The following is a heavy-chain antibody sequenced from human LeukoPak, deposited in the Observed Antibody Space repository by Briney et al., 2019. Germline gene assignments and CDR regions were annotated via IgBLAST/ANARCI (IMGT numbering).Heavy chain of an antibody. J-gene: IGHJ4*02. CDR2: INPSGGST. D-gene: IGHD1-26*01. CDR1: GYTFTSYY. V-gene: IGHV1-46*01. Sequence: ASVKVSCKASGYTFTSYYMHWVRQAPGQGLEWMEIINPSGGSTSYAQKFQGRVTMTRDMSTSTGYMELSSLRSEDTAVYYCARDLVVGATRGPYDYWGQGTLVTVSS. CDR3: ARDLVVGATRGPYDY.